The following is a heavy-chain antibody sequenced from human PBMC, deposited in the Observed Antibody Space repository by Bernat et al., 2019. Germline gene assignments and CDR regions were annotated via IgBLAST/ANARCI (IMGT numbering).Heavy chain of an antibody. CDR3: AKDTAIAY. D-gene: IGHD5-18*01. J-gene: IGHJ4*02. V-gene: IGHV3-30*18. Sequence: QVQLVESGGGVVQPGRSLRLSCAASGFTFSSYGMHWVRQAPSKGLEWVAVISYDGSNKYYADSVKGRFTISRDNSKNTLYLQMNSLRAEDTAVYYCAKDTAIAYWGQGTLVTVSS. CDR1: GFTFSSYG. CDR2: ISYDGSNK.